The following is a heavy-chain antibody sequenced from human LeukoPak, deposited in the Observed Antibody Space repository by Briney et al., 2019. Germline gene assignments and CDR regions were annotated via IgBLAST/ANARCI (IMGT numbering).Heavy chain of an antibody. CDR3: ARPDSSGYYRPKYFQH. CDR1: GGSISSYY. D-gene: IGHD3-22*01. CDR2: IYYSGST. V-gene: IGHV4-59*12. Sequence: SETLSLTCTVSGGSISSYYWSWIRRPPGKGLEWIGYIYYSGSTNYNPSLKSRVTISVDTSKNQFSLKLSSVTAADTAVYYCARPDSSGYYRPKYFQHWGQGTLVTVSS. J-gene: IGHJ1*01.